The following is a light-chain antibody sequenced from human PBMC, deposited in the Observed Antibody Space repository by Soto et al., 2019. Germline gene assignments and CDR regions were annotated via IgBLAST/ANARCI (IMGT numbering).Light chain of an antibody. CDR2: DAS. Sequence: DIQITQSPSSLSGSLKDRVIITFLASQSISNYLNWYQQKPGKAPKLLIYDASNLETGVPSRFSGSGSGTDFTFTISSLQPEDIATYYCQQYDNLPLTFGGGTKVDIK. CDR3: QQYDNLPLT. CDR1: QSISNY. V-gene: IGKV1-33*01. J-gene: IGKJ4*01.